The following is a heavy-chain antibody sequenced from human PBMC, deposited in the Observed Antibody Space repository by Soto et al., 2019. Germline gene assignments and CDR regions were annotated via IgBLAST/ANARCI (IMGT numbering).Heavy chain of an antibody. CDR2: IKEDGSEK. CDR1: GITFSSYW. CDR3: ARWRAFDI. J-gene: IGHJ3*02. V-gene: IGHV3-7*01. Sequence: GGSLRLSCAAPGITFSSYWMSWVRQAPGKGLEWVANIKEDGSEKYYVDSVKGRFTISRDNAKNSLYLQMNSLRAEDTAVYYCARWRAFDIWGQGTMVTVSS.